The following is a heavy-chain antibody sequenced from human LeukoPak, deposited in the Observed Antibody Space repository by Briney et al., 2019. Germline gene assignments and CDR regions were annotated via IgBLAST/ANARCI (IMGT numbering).Heavy chain of an antibody. CDR1: GGTFSSYA. CDR2: IIPIFGTA. Sequence: SVKVSCKASGGTFSSYAISWVRQAPGQGLEWMGGIIPIFGTANYAQKFQGRVTITADESTSTAYMELSSLRSEDTAVYYCARDLGATDAFDIWGQGTMVTVSS. V-gene: IGHV1-69*13. J-gene: IGHJ3*02. CDR3: ARDLGATDAFDI.